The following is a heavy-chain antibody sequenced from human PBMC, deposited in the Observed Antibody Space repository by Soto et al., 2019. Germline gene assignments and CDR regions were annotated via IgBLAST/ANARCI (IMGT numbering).Heavy chain of an antibody. CDR2: LNGSGGST. V-gene: IGHV3-23*01. CDR1: GFTLSNYA. J-gene: IGHJ4*02. CDR3: ARGFPAGYGSPPDY. D-gene: IGHD4-17*01. Sequence: VGSLRLSCAAAGFTLSNYAITCVRQAPGKGLEWVSRLNGSGGSTSSADSVKGRFAISRDNSKNTLYLQMNSLRDGDTAVYSCARGFPAGYGSPPDYWGQGTLVTVSS.